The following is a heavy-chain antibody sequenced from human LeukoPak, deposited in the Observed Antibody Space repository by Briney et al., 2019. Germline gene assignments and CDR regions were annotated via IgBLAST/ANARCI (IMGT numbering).Heavy chain of an antibody. D-gene: IGHD6-19*01. J-gene: IGHJ4*02. CDR1: GFTFSSYA. CDR2: ISSSGSLI. CDR3: ARVSGSGWHFDY. V-gene: IGHV3-48*03. Sequence: PGGSLRLSCAASGFTFSSYAMSWVRQAPGKGLEWVSFISSSGSLIYYADSVKGRFTISRDNAKNSLYVQMNSLRAEDTAIYYCARVSGSGWHFDYWGQGTLVTVSS.